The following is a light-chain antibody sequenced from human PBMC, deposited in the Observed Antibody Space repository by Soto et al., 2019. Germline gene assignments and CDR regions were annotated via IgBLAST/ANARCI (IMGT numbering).Light chain of an antibody. Sequence: DIQMTQSPCSLSASVGDRVTITCRASQSISSWLAWYQQKPGKAPKLLIYKASTLESGVPSNFSGSGSGTEFTLTINSLQPEDFATYYCQQYNSYPWPFGQGTNV. J-gene: IGKJ1*01. V-gene: IGKV1-5*03. CDR2: KAS. CDR3: QQYNSYPWP. CDR1: QSISSW.